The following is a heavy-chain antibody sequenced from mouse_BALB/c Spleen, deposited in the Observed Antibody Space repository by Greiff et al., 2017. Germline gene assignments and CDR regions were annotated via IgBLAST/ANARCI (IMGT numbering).Heavy chain of an antibody. CDR2: IYHGRGST. D-gene: IGHD1-1*01. CDR3: TRGDTHYYGSSRGFAY. Sequence: LQQPGSELVRPGASVKLSCKASGYTFTSYWMHWVKQRPGQGLEWIGNIYHGRGSTNYDEKFKSKATLTVDTSSSTAYMQLSSLTSEDSAVSYCTRGDTHYYGSSRGFAYWGQGTLVTVSA. J-gene: IGHJ3*01. V-gene: IGHV1S22*01. CDR1: GYTFTSYW.